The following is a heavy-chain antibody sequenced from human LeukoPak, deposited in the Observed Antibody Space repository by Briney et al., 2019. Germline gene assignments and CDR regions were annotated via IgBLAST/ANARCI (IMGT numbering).Heavy chain of an antibody. CDR2: IYTSGIT. Sequence: KPSETLSLTCAVSGGSISSGGYSWSWIRQPPGKGLEWIGRIYTSGITNYNPSLESRLTMSLDTSKNQISLRLSSVTAADTAVYYCARKDGDFWGQGTLVTVSS. CDR3: ARKDGDF. V-gene: IGHV4-61*02. CDR1: GGSISSGGYS. J-gene: IGHJ4*02.